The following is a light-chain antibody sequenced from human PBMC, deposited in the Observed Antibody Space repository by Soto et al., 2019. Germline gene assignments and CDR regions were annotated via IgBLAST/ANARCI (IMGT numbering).Light chain of an antibody. Sequence: QSALTQPASVSGSPGQSITISCTGTSSDIGAYDYVSWYQQYPGRVPKLLIHEVTNRPSGVSDRFSGSKSGNTASLTISGLQTEDEADYYCSSFTSRFTFVFGTGTKVTVL. CDR1: SSDIGAYDY. V-gene: IGLV2-14*01. CDR3: SSFTSRFTFV. J-gene: IGLJ1*01. CDR2: EVT.